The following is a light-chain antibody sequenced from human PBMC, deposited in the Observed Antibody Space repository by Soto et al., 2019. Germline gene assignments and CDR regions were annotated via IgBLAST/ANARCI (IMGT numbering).Light chain of an antibody. J-gene: IGLJ2*01. V-gene: IGLV1-47*01. CDR2: RNN. CDR1: SSNIGRNY. Sequence: QLVLTQPPSASGTPGQRVTISCSGSSSNIGRNYVYWYQQLPGTAPKLLIYRNNQRPSGVPDRFSGSKSGTSASLAISGLRSEDEADYYCAAWDDSLSALVFGGGTKLTVL. CDR3: AAWDDSLSALV.